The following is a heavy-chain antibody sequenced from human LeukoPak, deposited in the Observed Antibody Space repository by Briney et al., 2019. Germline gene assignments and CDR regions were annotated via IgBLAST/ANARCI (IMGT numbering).Heavy chain of an antibody. Sequence: SGPTLVKPTQTLTLTCTFSGFSLSTSGVGVGWIRQPPGKALEWLALIYWNDDKRYSPSLKSRLTITKHTSKNQVVLTMTNMDPVDTATYYCAHSTLRYFDWTKYYFDYWGQGTLVTVSS. V-gene: IGHV2-5*01. D-gene: IGHD3-9*01. CDR1: GFSLSTSGVG. J-gene: IGHJ4*02. CDR2: IYWNDDK. CDR3: AHSTLRYFDWTKYYFDY.